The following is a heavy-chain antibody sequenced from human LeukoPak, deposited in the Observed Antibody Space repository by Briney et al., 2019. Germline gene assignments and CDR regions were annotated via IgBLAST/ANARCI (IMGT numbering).Heavy chain of an antibody. CDR2: IYYSGST. V-gene: IGHV4-31*11. CDR3: SRVEGSTMIVQTIGVGAFDI. CDR1: GGSISGGGYY. D-gene: IGHD3-22*01. J-gene: IGHJ3*02. Sequence: SETLSLTCAVSGGSISGGGYYWSWIRQHPGKGLEWIGYIYYSGSTYYNPSLKSRVTISVDTSKNQFSLKLSSVTATETPVYQCSRVEGSTMIVQTIGVGAFDIWGQGTMVTVSS.